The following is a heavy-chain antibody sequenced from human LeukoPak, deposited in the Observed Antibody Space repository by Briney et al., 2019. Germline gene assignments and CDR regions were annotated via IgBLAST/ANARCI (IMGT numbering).Heavy chain of an antibody. Sequence: GGSLRLSCAASGFTFRSYSMNWVRQAPGKGLEWVSSISSSSSYIYYADSVKGRFTISRDNAKNSLYLQMNSLRAEDTAVYYCARDSTYYYDSSGYPPDYWGQGTLSPSPQ. CDR1: GFTFRSYS. D-gene: IGHD3-22*01. CDR2: ISSSSSYI. CDR3: ARDSTYYYDSSGYPPDY. J-gene: IGHJ4*02. V-gene: IGHV3-21*01.